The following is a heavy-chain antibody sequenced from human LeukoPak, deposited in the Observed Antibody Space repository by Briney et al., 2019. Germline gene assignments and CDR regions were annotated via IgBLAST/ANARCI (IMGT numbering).Heavy chain of an antibody. CDR3: ARDGSDCSSTSCYPPNYYYYYMDV. D-gene: IGHD2-2*01. Sequence: PGGSLRLSCAASGFTFSSYWMHWVRQAPGKGLVWVSRINSDGSRTTYADSVKGRFTISRDNAKNSLYLQMNSLRAEDTAVYYCARDGSDCSSTSCYPPNYYYYYMDVWGKGTTVTVSS. V-gene: IGHV3-74*01. CDR2: INSDGSRT. CDR1: GFTFSSYW. J-gene: IGHJ6*03.